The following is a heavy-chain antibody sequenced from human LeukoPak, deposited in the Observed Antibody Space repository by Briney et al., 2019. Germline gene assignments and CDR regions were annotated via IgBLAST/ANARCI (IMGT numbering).Heavy chain of an antibody. D-gene: IGHD3-3*01. Sequence: PSETLSLTCAVYGGSFSGYYWSWIRQPPGKGLEWIGEINHSGSTNYNPSLKSRVTISVDTSKNQFSLKLSSVTAADTAVYYCARYSKYYDFWSGFDPWGQGILVTVSS. V-gene: IGHV4-34*01. J-gene: IGHJ5*02. CDR2: INHSGST. CDR3: ARYSKYYDFWSGFDP. CDR1: GGSFSGYY.